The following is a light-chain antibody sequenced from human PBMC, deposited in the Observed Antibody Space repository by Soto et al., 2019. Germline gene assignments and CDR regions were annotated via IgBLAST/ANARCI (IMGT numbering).Light chain of an antibody. CDR2: AAY. Sequence: DIQMTQSPSSLSASVGDRVTITCRASQSISSYLNWYQQKPGKAHKLLIYAAYSLQSGVQSRFSGSGSGTDFTLTIRSLQPGDFATYYCKQSYSTPRTFGQGTKVDIK. J-gene: IGKJ1*01. CDR1: QSISSY. V-gene: IGKV1-39*01. CDR3: KQSYSTPRT.